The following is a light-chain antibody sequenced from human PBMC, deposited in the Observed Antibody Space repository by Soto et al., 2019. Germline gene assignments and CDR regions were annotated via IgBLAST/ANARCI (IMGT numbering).Light chain of an antibody. CDR3: KSYRGRGTLL. V-gene: IGLV2-14*03. CDR2: DVT. Sequence: QSVLTQPASVSGSPGQSITISCTGTSGDVGGYNYVSWYQHNPGKAPKLMIYDVTNRTAGFSNRFSGYKSGNTASLTISGLQAEDEAYYYCKSYRGRGTLLFGGGTKLTVL. J-gene: IGLJ2*01. CDR1: SGDVGGYNY.